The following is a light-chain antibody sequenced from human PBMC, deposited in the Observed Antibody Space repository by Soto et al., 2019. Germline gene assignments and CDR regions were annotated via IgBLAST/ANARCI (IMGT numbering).Light chain of an antibody. CDR3: QQYSIWRT. J-gene: IGKJ1*01. CDR1: QSVSSN. CDR2: GAS. V-gene: IGKV3-15*01. Sequence: EIVMTQAPATLSVSPGERPTLSCRASQSVSSNLAWYQQKAGQAPRLLIYGASTRATGIPARFSGSGSGTEFTLTISSLQSEDFAVYYCQQYSIWRTFGQGTKVDIK.